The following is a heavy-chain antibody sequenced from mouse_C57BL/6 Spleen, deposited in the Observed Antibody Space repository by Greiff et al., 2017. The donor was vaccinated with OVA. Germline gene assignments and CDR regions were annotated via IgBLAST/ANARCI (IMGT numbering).Heavy chain of an antibody. CDR1: GFTFSSYA. Sequence: EVQGVESGGGLVKPGGSLKLSCAASGFTFSSYAMSWVRQTPEKRLEWVATISDGGSYTYYPDNVKGRFTISRDNAKNNLYLQMSHLKSEDTAMYYCARAVYYGSSYYFDYWGQGTTLTVSS. J-gene: IGHJ2*01. D-gene: IGHD1-1*01. CDR2: ISDGGSYT. V-gene: IGHV5-4*01. CDR3: ARAVYYGSSYYFDY.